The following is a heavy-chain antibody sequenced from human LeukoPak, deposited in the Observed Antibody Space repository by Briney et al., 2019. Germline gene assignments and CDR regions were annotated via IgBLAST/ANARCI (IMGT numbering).Heavy chain of an antibody. CDR2: INHSGST. J-gene: IGHJ4*02. Sequence: SETLSLTCAVYGGSFSGYYWSWIRQPPGKGLEWIGEINHSGSTNYNPSLKSRVTISVDTSKNQFSLKLSSVTAADTAMYYCARRGPGYSSSWFIYWGQGTLVTVSS. V-gene: IGHV4-34*01. CDR1: GGSFSGYY. D-gene: IGHD6-13*01. CDR3: ARRGPGYSSSWFIY.